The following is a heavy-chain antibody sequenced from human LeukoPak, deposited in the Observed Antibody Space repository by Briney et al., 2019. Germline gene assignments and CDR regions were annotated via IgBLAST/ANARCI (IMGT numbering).Heavy chain of an antibody. CDR3: AKGGIVGTTQPYFDY. Sequence: GGSLRLSCAASGFTFSNYWMHWVRQAPGKGLGWVSRISSDGSSTNYTDSVKGRFTISRDNAKNTLYLQMNSLRAEDTAVYYCAKGGIVGTTQPYFDYWGRGTLVTVSS. D-gene: IGHD1-26*01. CDR2: ISSDGSST. CDR1: GFTFSNYW. J-gene: IGHJ4*02. V-gene: IGHV3-74*01.